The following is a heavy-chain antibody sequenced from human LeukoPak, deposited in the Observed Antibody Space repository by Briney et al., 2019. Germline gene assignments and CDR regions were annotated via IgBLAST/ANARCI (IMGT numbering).Heavy chain of an antibody. D-gene: IGHD5-24*01. CDR2: ISWNSGSI. V-gene: IGHV3-9*01. CDR1: GFTFDDYA. J-gene: IGHJ3*02. CDR3: AKDNRRDGYYDAFDI. Sequence: GRSLRLSCAASGFTFDDYAMHWVRQAPGKGLEWVSGISWNSGSIGYADSVKGRFTISRDNAKNSLYLQMNSLRAEDTALYYCAKDNRRDGYYDAFDIWGQGTMVTVYS.